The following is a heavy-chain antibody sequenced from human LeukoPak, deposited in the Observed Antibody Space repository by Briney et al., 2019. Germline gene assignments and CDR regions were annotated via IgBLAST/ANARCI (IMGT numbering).Heavy chain of an antibody. CDR3: ARGRMAQGVHFDY. J-gene: IGHJ4*02. D-gene: IGHD5-24*01. CDR2: IYHSGST. CDR1: GVSISSGGYS. Sequence: SQTLSLTCAVSGVSISSGGYSWSWIRQPPGKGLEWIGYIYHSGSTYYNPSLKSRVTISVDRSKNQFSLKLSSVTAADTAVYYCARGRMAQGVHFDYWGQGTLVTVSS. V-gene: IGHV4-30-2*01.